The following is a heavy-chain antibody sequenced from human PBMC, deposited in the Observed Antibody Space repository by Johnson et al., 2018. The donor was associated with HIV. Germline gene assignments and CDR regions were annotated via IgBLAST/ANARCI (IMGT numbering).Heavy chain of an antibody. CDR2: ISGSGGNT. J-gene: IGHJ3*02. Sequence: VQLVESGGGLVKPGASLRLSCAASGFSFSDYYMSWIRQAPGKGLEWVSTISGSGGNTYYADSVKGRFTISRANSKNTLHLQMNSLRVEDTAVYYCARGPWDDAFDIWGQGTMVTVSS. D-gene: IGHD1-26*01. V-gene: IGHV3-11*04. CDR1: GFSFSDYY. CDR3: ARGPWDDAFDI.